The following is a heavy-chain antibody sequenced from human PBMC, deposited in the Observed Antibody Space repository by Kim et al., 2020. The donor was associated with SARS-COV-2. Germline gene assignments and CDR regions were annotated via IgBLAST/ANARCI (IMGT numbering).Heavy chain of an antibody. CDR3: ARPIHPTYYYDSSGPNGGWFDP. CDR2: IYYSGST. Sequence: SETLSLTCTVSGGSISSSSYYWGWIRQPPGKGLEWIGSIYYSGSTYYNPSLKSRVTISVDTSKNQFSLKLSSVTAADTAVYYCARPIHPTYYYDSSGPNGGWFDPWGQGTLVTVSS. V-gene: IGHV4-39*01. D-gene: IGHD3-22*01. J-gene: IGHJ5*02. CDR1: GGSISSSSYY.